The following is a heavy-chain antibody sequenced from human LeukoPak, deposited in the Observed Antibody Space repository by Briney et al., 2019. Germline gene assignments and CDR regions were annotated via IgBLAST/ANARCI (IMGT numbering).Heavy chain of an antibody. CDR3: ARGRRYYDSSGYPFFDY. Sequence: GASVKVSCKASGYTFTGYYMHWVRQAPGQGLEWMGRINPNSGGTNYAQKFQGRVTMTRDTSISTAYMELSRLRSDDTAVYYCARGRRYYDSSGYPFFDYWGQGTLVTVSS. V-gene: IGHV1-2*06. J-gene: IGHJ4*02. CDR1: GYTFTGYY. D-gene: IGHD3-22*01. CDR2: INPNSGGT.